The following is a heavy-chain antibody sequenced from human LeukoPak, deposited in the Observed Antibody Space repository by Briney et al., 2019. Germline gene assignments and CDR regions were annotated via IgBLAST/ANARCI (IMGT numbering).Heavy chain of an antibody. V-gene: IGHV4-30-2*01. D-gene: IGHD1-14*01. J-gene: IGHJ4*02. Sequence: PSQTLSLTCTVSGDSISSGDYYWSWIRLPPGKGLEWIGYVYHSGTTYYNLSLRSRVTISVDRSENQFSLKLSSVTAADTAVYYCASSLPQFDYWGQGTLVTVSS. CDR1: GDSISSGDYY. CDR3: ASSLPQFDY. CDR2: VYHSGTT.